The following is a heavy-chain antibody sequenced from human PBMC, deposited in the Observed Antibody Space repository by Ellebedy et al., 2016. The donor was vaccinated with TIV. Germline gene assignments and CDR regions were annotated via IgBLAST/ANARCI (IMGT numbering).Heavy chain of an antibody. J-gene: IGHJ6*02. CDR1: GGSISTYY. CDR2: IYRSGST. Sequence: SETLSLXXTVSGGSISTYYWSWIRQPAGKGLEWIGRIYRSGSTNYNPSLKSRVTMSVDTSKNQFSLNLNSVTAADTAVYYCAREVSTWPTFYYAMDVWGQGTTVTVSS. CDR3: AREVSTWPTFYYAMDV. D-gene: IGHD3-16*01. V-gene: IGHV4-4*07.